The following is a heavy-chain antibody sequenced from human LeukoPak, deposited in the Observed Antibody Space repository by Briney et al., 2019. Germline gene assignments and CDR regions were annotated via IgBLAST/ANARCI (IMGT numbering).Heavy chain of an antibody. D-gene: IGHD1-1*01. CDR2: IWYDGSNN. V-gene: IGHV3-33*01. CDR3: AMAPIWNPYCVHV. J-gene: IGHJ6*03. CDR1: GFIFSSYN. Sequence: PGGSLRLSCAAPGFIFSSYNMFWVRQAPGKGLEWVAVIWYDGSNNYYAESVKGRFIISRDTAKNTLYLQMNSLRAEDTAMYYCAMAPIWNPYCVHVWGKGTKVTVSS.